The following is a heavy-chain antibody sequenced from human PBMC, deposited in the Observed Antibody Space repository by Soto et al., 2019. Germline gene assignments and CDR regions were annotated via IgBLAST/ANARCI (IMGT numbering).Heavy chain of an antibody. V-gene: IGHV4-34*01. CDR2: INHSGST. D-gene: IGHD3-10*01. Sequence: SETLSLTCAVYGGSFSGYYWSWIRQPPGKGLEWIGEINHSGSTNYNLSLKSRVTISVDTSKNQFSLKLSSVTAADTAVYYCARGRFYGSGSYYKRVAWFDPWGQGTLVTVSS. CDR3: ARGRFYGSGSYYKRVAWFDP. CDR1: GGSFSGYY. J-gene: IGHJ5*02.